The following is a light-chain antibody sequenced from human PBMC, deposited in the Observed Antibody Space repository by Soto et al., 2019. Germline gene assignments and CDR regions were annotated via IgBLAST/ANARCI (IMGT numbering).Light chain of an antibody. Sequence: EIVLTQSPATLSLSPGERVTLSCRASQSVSSYLAWYQQKPGQAPRLLIYDASNRATDIPARFSGSGSGTDFTLTISSLEPEDFGVYCCQQRSNWPLTFRGGTKVEI. CDR3: QQRSNWPLT. CDR2: DAS. J-gene: IGKJ4*01. V-gene: IGKV3-11*01. CDR1: QSVSSY.